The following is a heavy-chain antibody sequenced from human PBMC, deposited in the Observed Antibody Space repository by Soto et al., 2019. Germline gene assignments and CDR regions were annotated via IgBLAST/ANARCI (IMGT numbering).Heavy chain of an antibody. CDR3: ARGNFYTMDV. D-gene: IGHD1-7*01. Sequence: GGSLRPSCAASGFTFSTYWMHWVRQTPGKGLVWVSRIISDVSSSGYAESVKGRFTISRDNAKNTLYLQMNSLRAEDSAVYYCARGNFYTMDVWGQGTTVTVS. V-gene: IGHV3-74*01. CDR2: IISDVSSS. CDR1: GFTFSTYW. J-gene: IGHJ6*02.